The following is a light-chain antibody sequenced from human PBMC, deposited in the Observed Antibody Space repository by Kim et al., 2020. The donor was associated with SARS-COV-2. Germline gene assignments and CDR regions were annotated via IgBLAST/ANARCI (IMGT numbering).Light chain of an antibody. CDR2: DAS. CDR3: QQRSNWPYT. V-gene: IGKV3-11*01. J-gene: IGKJ2*01. CDR1: QDVGNY. Sequence: EIVLTQSPATLTLSPGERATLSCRASQDVGNYLAWYQQRPGQAPRLLIYDASNRATGIPARFSGSGSGTDFTLTVTSLEPEDFAVYYCQQRSNWPYTFGQGTKLEI.